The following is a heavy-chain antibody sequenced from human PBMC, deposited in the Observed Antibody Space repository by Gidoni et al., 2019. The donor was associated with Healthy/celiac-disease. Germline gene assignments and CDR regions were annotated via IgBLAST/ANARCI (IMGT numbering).Heavy chain of an antibody. CDR1: GFTFSSYS. Sequence: EVQLVESGGGLVKPGGSLRLSCAASGFTFSSYSMNWVRQAPGKGLEWVSSISSSSSYIYYADSVKGRFTISRDNAKNSLYLQMNSLRAEDTAVYYCAREVHQEGPLFMDVWGKGTTVTVSS. V-gene: IGHV3-21*01. D-gene: IGHD2-21*01. CDR2: ISSSSSYI. CDR3: AREVHQEGPLFMDV. J-gene: IGHJ6*03.